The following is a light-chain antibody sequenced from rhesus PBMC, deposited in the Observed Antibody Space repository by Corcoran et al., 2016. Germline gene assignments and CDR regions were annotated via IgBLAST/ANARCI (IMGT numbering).Light chain of an antibody. CDR2: KAS. CDR3: QHGYGTPFT. J-gene: IGKJ3*01. CDR1: ENVNNY. V-gene: IGKV1-74*01. Sequence: DIQMTQAPSSLSASVGDRVTITCRASENVNNYLNWYQQTPGKAPKLLIYKASTLQSGVPSRLSGSGSGIDYTFTISSLQPEYVATYYCQHGYGTPFTFGPGTKLDIK.